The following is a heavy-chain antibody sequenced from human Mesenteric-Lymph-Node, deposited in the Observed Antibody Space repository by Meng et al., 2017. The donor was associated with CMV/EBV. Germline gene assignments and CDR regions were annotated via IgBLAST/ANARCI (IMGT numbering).Heavy chain of an antibody. CDR3: VRGGYCSSANCYPFDS. J-gene: IGHJ4*02. V-gene: IGHV1-69*05. CDR1: GGTFSSYA. CDR2: TIPIFGTA. Sequence: SVKVSCKSSGGTFSSYAISWVRQAPGQGLEWMGGTIPIFGTANYAQKFQGRVTITTDESTSTAYMELSSLRSEDTAVYYCVRGGYCSSANCYPFDSWGRGTLVTVSS. D-gene: IGHD2-2*01.